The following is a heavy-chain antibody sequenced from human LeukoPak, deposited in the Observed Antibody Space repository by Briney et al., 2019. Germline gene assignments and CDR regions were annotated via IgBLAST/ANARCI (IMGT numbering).Heavy chain of an antibody. Sequence: SETLSLTCTVSGGSFTDYFWGWIRQPPGKGLEWIGRIYFIGRTSDNPSLKNGVRTSLDTSKGQFSLNLDSAAAADTAVYFCTRDQAHVTQDYGGQGTLVTVS. D-gene: IGHD2-21*02. J-gene: IGHJ4*02. V-gene: IGHV4-39*07. CDR1: GGSFTDYF. CDR3: TRDQAHVTQDY. CDR2: IYFIGRT.